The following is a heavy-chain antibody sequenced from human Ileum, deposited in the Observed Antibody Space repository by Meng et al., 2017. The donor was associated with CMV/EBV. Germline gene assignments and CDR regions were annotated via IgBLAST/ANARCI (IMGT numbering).Heavy chain of an antibody. Sequence: CEVSGYRFASYCIGWVRQMPGKGLEWMGIFYVGDSDTRYSPSFQGQVTISTDKSISTAYLQWSSLKASDTAMYYCAGSSTRMYYFDYWGQGTLVTVSS. J-gene: IGHJ4*02. V-gene: IGHV5-51*01. D-gene: IGHD2-2*01. CDR2: FYVGDSDT. CDR1: GYRFASYC. CDR3: AGSSTRMYYFDY.